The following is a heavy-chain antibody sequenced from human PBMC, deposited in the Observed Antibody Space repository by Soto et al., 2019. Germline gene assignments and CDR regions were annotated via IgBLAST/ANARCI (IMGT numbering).Heavy chain of an antibody. V-gene: IGHV1-3*01. CDR2: INAGNGNT. J-gene: IGHJ4*02. D-gene: IGHD2-8*01. CDR1: GYTFTSYA. CDR3: ARIRDLCTNGVCYSFDY. Sequence: ASVKVSCKASGYTFTSYAMHWVRQAPGQRLEWMGWINAGNGNTKYSQKFQGRVTITRDTSASTAYMELSSLRSEDTAVYYCARIRDLCTNGVCYSFDYWGQGTLVTVSS.